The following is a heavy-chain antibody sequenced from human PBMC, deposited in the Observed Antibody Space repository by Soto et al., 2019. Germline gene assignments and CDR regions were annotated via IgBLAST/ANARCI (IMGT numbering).Heavy chain of an antibody. CDR1: GYTFTSYY. CDR3: ARIYHGAGFGGAFDI. CDR2: INPSGGST. J-gene: IGHJ3*02. D-gene: IGHD2-15*01. V-gene: IGHV1-46*01. Sequence: ASVKVSCKASGYTFTSYYMHWVRQAPGQGLEWMGIINPSGGSTSYAQKFQGRVTMTRDTSTSTVYMELSSLRSEDTAVYYCARIYHGAGFGGAFDIWGQGTMVTVSS.